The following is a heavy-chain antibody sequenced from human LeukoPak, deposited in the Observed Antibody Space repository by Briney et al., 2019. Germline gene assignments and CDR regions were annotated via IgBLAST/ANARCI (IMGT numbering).Heavy chain of an antibody. CDR3: ARPGYGGFEYFDS. CDR2: IDPTDSKT. CDR1: GYSFITYW. D-gene: IGHD1-26*01. Sequence: GESLRISCKGSGYSFITYWISWVSQMPGKGLEWMGRIDPTDSKTNYSPSFQGHVTISADKSTNTVYLQWSSLKVSDTAMYYCARPGYGGFEYFDSWGQGAQVTVSS. J-gene: IGHJ4*02. V-gene: IGHV5-10-1*01.